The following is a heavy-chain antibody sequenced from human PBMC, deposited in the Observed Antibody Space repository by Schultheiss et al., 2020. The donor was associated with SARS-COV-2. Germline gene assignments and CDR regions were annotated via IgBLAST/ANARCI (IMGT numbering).Heavy chain of an antibody. D-gene: IGHD6-13*01. CDR1: SGSFSGYY. CDR3: ARGRFTSSWYTPPRVWFDP. Sequence: SETLSLTCAVYSGSFSGYYWSWIRQSPGKGLEWIGEINQSVSTNYNPSLKSRVTISVDTSKNQFSLKLTSVTAADTAVYYCARGRFTSSWYTPPRVWFDPWGQGTLVTVSS. V-gene: IGHV4-34*01. CDR2: INQSVST. J-gene: IGHJ5*02.